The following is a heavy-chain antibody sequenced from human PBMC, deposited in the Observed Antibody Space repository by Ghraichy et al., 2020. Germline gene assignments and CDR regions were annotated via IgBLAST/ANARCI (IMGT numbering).Heavy chain of an antibody. CDR1: GLTFSSYA. V-gene: IGHV3-23*01. CDR3: AKNYYYYYYMDV. J-gene: IGHJ6*03. CDR2: ISGSGGTT. Sequence: LSLTCAASGLTFSSYAMSWVRQAPGKGLEWVSGISGSGGTTYHAVSVKGRFTISRDNSKNTLYLQMNSLRAEDTALYYCAKNYYYYYYMDVWGKGTTVTVSS.